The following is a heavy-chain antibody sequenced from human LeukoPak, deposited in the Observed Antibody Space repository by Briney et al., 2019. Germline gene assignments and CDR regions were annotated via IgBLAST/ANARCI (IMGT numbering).Heavy chain of an antibody. D-gene: IGHD3-10*01. CDR1: GYSISSDYY. CDR2: IYHSGST. J-gene: IGHJ4*02. Sequence: PSETLSLTCTVSGYSISSDYYWGWIRQPPGKGLEWIGSIYHSGSTNYNPSLKSRVTISVDTSKNQFSLKLSSVTAADTAVYYCARRSGYYGSGSPFFDYWGQGTLVTVSS. CDR3: ARRSGYYGSGSPFFDY. V-gene: IGHV4-38-2*02.